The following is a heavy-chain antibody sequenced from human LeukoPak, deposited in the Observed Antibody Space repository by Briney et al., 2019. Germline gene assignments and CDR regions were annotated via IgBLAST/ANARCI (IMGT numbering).Heavy chain of an antibody. V-gene: IGHV1-69*13. Sequence: SVKASCKASGGTFSSYAISWVRQAPGQGLEWMGGIIPIFGTANYAQKFQGRVTITADESTSTAYMELSSLRSEDTAVYYCARSGLEVAEIPYYYYYMDVWGKGTTVTVSS. CDR1: GGTFSSYA. J-gene: IGHJ6*03. CDR2: IIPIFGTA. D-gene: IGHD2-15*01. CDR3: ARSGLEVAEIPYYYYYMDV.